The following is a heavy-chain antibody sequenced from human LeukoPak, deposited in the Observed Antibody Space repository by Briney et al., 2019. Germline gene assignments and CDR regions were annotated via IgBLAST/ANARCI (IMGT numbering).Heavy chain of an antibody. CDR3: ARSYRWYHEY. CDR1: GFTFSSYW. J-gene: IGHJ4*02. D-gene: IGHD3-10*01. V-gene: IGHV3-7*01. Sequence: PGGSLRLSYSDSGFTFSSYWMAWVRHAPGKGLEWVANINHHGNEMYYVDSVKGRFTISGDNAKNSLYLQMSSLRAEDTAVYYCARSYRWYHEYWGQGTLVTVSS. CDR2: INHHGNEM.